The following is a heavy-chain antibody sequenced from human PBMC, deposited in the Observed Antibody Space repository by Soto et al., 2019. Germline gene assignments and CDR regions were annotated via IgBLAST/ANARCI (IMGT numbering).Heavy chain of an antibody. CDR3: ARDLGYCRSGTCYREWFDP. Sequence: QVQLVQSGAEVKKPGASVKVSCKASGYTFTTHGISWVRQVPGQGLEWMGWVRGDNGHTNYAQSLQGRVTMTTDTSRNTAYMELRSLRSDDTALYYCARDLGYCRSGTCYREWFDPWGQGTLVTVSS. CDR2: VRGDNGHT. V-gene: IGHV1-18*01. CDR1: GYTFTTHG. D-gene: IGHD2-15*01. J-gene: IGHJ5*02.